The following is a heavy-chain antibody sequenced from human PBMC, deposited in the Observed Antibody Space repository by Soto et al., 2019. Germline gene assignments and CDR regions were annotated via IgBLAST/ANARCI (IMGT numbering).Heavy chain of an antibody. Sequence: GESLKISCKGSGYYFPSYWIGWVRQMPGKGLEWMEIFYPGDSDTRYSPSFQGQVTISDDRSISTAYLQWSSLKPSATAMYCERQGNGAEGFDYWGQGTLVTVSS. CDR2: FYPGDSDT. CDR3: ERQGNGAEGFDY. D-gene: IGHD4-17*01. CDR1: GYYFPSYW. J-gene: IGHJ4*02. V-gene: IGHV5-51*01.